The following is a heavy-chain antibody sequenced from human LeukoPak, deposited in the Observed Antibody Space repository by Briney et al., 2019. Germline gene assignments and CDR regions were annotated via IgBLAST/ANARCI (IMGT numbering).Heavy chain of an antibody. Sequence: PSETLSLTCTVSGGSISSSSYYWGWIRQPPGKGLEWIGSIYYSGSTYYSPSLKSRVTISVDTSKNQFSLKLSSVTAADTAVYYCARRLVGATTIRDYWGQGTLVTVSA. D-gene: IGHD1-26*01. V-gene: IGHV4-39*01. CDR3: ARRLVGATTIRDY. J-gene: IGHJ4*02. CDR1: GGSISSSSYY. CDR2: IYYSGST.